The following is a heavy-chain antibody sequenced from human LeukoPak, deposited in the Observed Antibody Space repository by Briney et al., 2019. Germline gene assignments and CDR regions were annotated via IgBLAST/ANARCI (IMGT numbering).Heavy chain of an antibody. V-gene: IGHV1-2*02. CDR1: GYTFTSYY. D-gene: IGHD2/OR15-2a*01. CDR3: ARDRGFYGPIDY. J-gene: IGHJ4*02. Sequence: ASVKVSCKASGYTFTSYYMHWVRQAPGQGLEWMGWINPNSGGTNYAQKFQGRVTMTRDTSISTAYMELSRLRSDDTAVYYCARDRGFYGPIDYWGQGTLVTVSS. CDR2: INPNSGGT.